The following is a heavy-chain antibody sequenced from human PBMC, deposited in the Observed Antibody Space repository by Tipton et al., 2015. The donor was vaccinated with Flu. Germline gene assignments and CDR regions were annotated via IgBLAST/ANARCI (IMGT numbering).Heavy chain of an antibody. CDR1: GFTFSTYA. D-gene: IGHD6-19*01. V-gene: IGHV3-23*01. CDR3: ARHPVLSGSGWGRPVDY. Sequence: SLRLSCAASGFTFSTYAMGWVRQAPGKGLEWVSYISGSATTTYYTDSVMGRFTTSRDNPKNMLYLQMNSLRVEDTAVYYCARHPVLSGSGWGRPVDYWGQGTLVTVSS. CDR2: ISGSATTT. J-gene: IGHJ4*02.